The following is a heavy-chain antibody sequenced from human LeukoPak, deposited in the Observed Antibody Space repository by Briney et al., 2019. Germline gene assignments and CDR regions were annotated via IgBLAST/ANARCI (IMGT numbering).Heavy chain of an antibody. CDR1: GGSISSYY. CDR3: ARVMDSSSSSGDY. CDR2: IYYSGST. V-gene: IGHV4-59*01. J-gene: IGHJ4*02. D-gene: IGHD6-6*01. Sequence: PSGTLSLTCTVSGGSISSYYWSWIRQPPGKGLEWIGYIYYSGSTNYNPSLKSRVTISVDTSKNQFSLKLSSVTAADTAVYYCARVMDSSSSSGDYWGQGTLVTVSS.